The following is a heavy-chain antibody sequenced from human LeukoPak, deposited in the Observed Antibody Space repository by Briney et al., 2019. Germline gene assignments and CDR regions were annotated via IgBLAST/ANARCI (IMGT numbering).Heavy chain of an antibody. CDR2: INHSGST. CDR1: GGSFSGYY. D-gene: IGHD6-19*01. Sequence: DPSETLSLTCAVYGGSFSGYYWSWIRQPPGKGLEWIGEINHSGSTNYNPSLKSRVTISVDTPKNHLSLKLSSVTAADTAVYYCARGWYSSYFDYWGQGTLVTVSS. V-gene: IGHV4-34*01. CDR3: ARGWYSSYFDY. J-gene: IGHJ4*02.